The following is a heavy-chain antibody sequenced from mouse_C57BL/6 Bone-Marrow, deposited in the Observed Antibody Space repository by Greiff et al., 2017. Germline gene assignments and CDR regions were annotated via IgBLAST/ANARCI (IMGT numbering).Heavy chain of an antibody. CDR2: FHPSDSDT. CDR1: GYTFTSYW. D-gene: IGHD1-1*01. J-gene: IGHJ4*01. CDR3: ATYYYSHYYAMDY. V-gene: IGHV1-74*01. Sequence: QVQLQQPGAELVKPGASVKVSCKASGYTFTSYWMHWVKQRPGQGLEWIGRFHPSDSDTNYNQKFKGKATLTVDKSSSTAYMQLSSLTSEDSAVYYCATYYYSHYYAMDYWGQGTSVTVAS.